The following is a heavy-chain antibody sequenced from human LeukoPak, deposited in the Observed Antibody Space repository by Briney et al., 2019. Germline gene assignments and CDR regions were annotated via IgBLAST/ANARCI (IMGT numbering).Heavy chain of an antibody. J-gene: IGHJ3*02. Sequence: SETLSLTCTVSGGSISSYYWSWIRQPPGKGLEWIGYIYYSGSTNYNPSLKSRVTISVDTSKNQFSLKLSSVTAADTAAYYCARLIGSSSSGYYGAFDIWGQGTVVTVSS. CDR3: ARLIGSSSSGYYGAFDI. D-gene: IGHD3-22*01. V-gene: IGHV4-59*08. CDR2: IYYSGST. CDR1: GGSISSYY.